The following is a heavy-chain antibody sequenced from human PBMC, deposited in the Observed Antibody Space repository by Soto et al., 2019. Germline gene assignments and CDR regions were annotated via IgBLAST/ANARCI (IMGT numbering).Heavy chain of an antibody. Sequence: ASVKVSCKASGYTFSHYYMHWVRQAPGQGLEWMGWINPNSGGTNYAQKFQGWVTMTRDTSISTAYMELSRLRSDDTAVYYCARGAIVGAPYAFDIWGQGTMVTVSS. CDR1: GYTFSHYY. CDR2: INPNSGGT. CDR3: ARGAIVGAPYAFDI. J-gene: IGHJ3*02. D-gene: IGHD1-26*01. V-gene: IGHV1-2*04.